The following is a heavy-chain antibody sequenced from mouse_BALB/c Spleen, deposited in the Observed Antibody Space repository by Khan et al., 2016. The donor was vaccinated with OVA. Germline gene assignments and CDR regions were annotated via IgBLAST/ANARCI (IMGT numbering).Heavy chain of an antibody. D-gene: IGHD1-2*01. Sequence: QVQLQQPGAELVKPGASVKLSCKASGYTFTSYWMHWVKQRPGQGLEWIGEINPSNGRTNYNEKFKSKATLTVDKSSSTAYMQLSSLTSEDSAVDYCARSTTASFDYWGQGTTLTVSS. CDR2: INPSNGRT. J-gene: IGHJ2*01. V-gene: IGHV1S81*02. CDR1: GYTFTSYW. CDR3: ARSTTASFDY.